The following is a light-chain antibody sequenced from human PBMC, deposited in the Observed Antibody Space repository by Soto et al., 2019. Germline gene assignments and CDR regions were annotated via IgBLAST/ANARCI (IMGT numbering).Light chain of an antibody. CDR3: QHYNNWPPVT. J-gene: IGKJ1*01. V-gene: IGKV3-15*01. CDR1: QSVSSN. Sequence: EIVMTQSPATLSVSPGERATISCRASQSVSSNLAWYQQKPGQAPRLLIYGASTRATGIPARFSGSGSGTEFALTVSSLQSEDVAVYDGQHYNNWPPVTFGQGTKVEIK. CDR2: GAS.